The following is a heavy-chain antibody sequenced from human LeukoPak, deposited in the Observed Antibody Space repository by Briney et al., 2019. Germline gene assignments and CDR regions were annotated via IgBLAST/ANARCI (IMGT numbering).Heavy chain of an antibody. J-gene: IGHJ4*02. V-gene: IGHV1-69*05. CDR2: IIPIFGTA. CDR1: GGTFSSYA. CDR3: ARHLQTYYYDSSGYFDD. D-gene: IGHD3-22*01. Sequence: SVKVSCKASGGTFSSYAISWVRQAPRQGLEWMGRIIPIFGTANYAQKFQGRVTITTDESTSTAYMELSSLRSEDTAVYYCARHLQTYYYDSSGYFDDWGQGSPLTVSS.